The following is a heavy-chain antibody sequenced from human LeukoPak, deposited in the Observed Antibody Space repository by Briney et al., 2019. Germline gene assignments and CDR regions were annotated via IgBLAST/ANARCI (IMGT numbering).Heavy chain of an antibody. CDR3: AISSSGYTYGYVSGWFDP. Sequence: ASVKVSCKDSGDTFNNYAISWVRQAPGQGLEWMGGIIHLFGTTNYAQKFQGRVTITADESTRTAWMELSSLRSEDTAVYYCAISSSGYTYGYVSGWFDPWGQGTLVTVSS. J-gene: IGHJ5*02. CDR1: GDTFNNYA. D-gene: IGHD5-18*01. V-gene: IGHV1-69*13. CDR2: IIHLFGTT.